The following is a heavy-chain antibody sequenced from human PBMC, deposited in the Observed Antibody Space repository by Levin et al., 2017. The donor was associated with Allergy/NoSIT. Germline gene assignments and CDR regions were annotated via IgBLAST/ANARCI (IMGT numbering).Heavy chain of an antibody. CDR1: GFTFTFYA. Sequence: GASVKVSCKASGFTFTFYAFTWVRQAPGQGLEWMGWISPYNGDTKYAQKFQDRVTMTTDTSTSTAYMELRSLRYDDTAVYYCAREMAATAADTFDVWGQGTMVTVSS. J-gene: IGHJ3*01. D-gene: IGHD2-8*01. CDR2: ISPYNGDT. V-gene: IGHV1-18*01. CDR3: AREMAATAADTFDV.